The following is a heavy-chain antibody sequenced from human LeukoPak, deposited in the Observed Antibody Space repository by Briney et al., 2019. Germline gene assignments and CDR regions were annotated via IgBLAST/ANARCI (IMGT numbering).Heavy chain of an antibody. V-gene: IGHV5-51*01. CDR1: GYSFTSYW. J-gene: IGHJ5*02. D-gene: IGHD2-21*01. CDR3: ARRLGNWFDP. Sequence: PGESLKISCKGSGYSFTSYWIGWVRQLPGKGLEWMGIIYPGESDIRYSPSFQGQVTISADKSISTAYPQWSSLKASDTAMYYCARRLGNWFDPWGQGTQVTVSS. CDR2: IYPGESDI.